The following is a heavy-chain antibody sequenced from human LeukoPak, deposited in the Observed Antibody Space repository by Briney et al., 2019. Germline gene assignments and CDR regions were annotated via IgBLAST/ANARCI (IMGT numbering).Heavy chain of an antibody. V-gene: IGHV4-30-4*08. CDR2: IYHSGST. Sequence: SQTLSLTCTVSGGSISSGDYYWSWIRQPLGKGLEWIGYIYHSGSTYYNPPLKSRVTISVDTSKNQFSLKLSSVTAADTAVYYCARAPRDGSSWYYYYYMDVWGKGTTVTVSS. J-gene: IGHJ6*03. CDR3: ARAPRDGSSWYYYYYMDV. CDR1: GGSISSGDYY. D-gene: IGHD6-13*01.